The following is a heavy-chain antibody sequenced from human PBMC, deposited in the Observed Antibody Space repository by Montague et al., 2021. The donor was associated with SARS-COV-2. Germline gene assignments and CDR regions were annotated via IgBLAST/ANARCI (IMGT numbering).Heavy chain of an antibody. CDR2: VYSSATS. Sequence: SETLSLTCTVSGGSISNYYWSWIRQPPGKGLEWIGYVYSSATSIYNPSLRSRVTISEDPSKNQFSLQLTSVTAADTAVYYCARDRSRSGWDYYFDNWGQGTLVTVSS. CDR3: ARDRSRSGWDYYFDN. CDR1: GGSISNYY. D-gene: IGHD6-19*01. V-gene: IGHV4-59*01. J-gene: IGHJ4*02.